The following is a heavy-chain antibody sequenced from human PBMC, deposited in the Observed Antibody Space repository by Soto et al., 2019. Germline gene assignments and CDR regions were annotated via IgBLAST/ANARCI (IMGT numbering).Heavy chain of an antibody. CDR3: AKGKSSNDVSHAFDV. Sequence: EVQVLESGGGLVQPGGSLRLSCAASGFNFNTYAMSWVRQAPGKGLEWVSGISGGGGSIHYVDSVKGRFTISRDNSKNTLYLQMNSLRGEDTAVYYCAKGKSSNDVSHAFDVWGQGPMVTVSS. J-gene: IGHJ3*01. CDR1: GFNFNTYA. CDR2: ISGGGGSI. D-gene: IGHD1-1*01. V-gene: IGHV3-23*01.